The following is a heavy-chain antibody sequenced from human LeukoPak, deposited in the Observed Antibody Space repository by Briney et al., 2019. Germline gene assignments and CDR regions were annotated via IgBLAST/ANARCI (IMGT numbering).Heavy chain of an antibody. CDR1: GFIFSNYA. CDR2: ISNSGDSI. D-gene: IGHD3-10*02. V-gene: IGHV3-21*01. Sequence: PGGSLRLSCAASGFIFSNYALSWVRQTPGKGPEWVSGISNSGDSIYYADSVKGRFTISRDNAKNSLYLQMDSLRAEDTAVYYCASTGGEPMSPADYWGQGTLVTVSS. J-gene: IGHJ4*02. CDR3: ASTGGEPMSPADY.